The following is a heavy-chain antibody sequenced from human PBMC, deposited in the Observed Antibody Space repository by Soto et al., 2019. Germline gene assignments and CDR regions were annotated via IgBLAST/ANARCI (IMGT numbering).Heavy chain of an antibody. J-gene: IGHJ5*02. D-gene: IGHD2-2*01. Sequence: EXLKISCTCFGYXFTTFLIIWVRHMPGKGLELIGRIDPGDTYATYSPAFQGHVTISADKATSTAYLQWSSLKASDTAMYFCARIYCTTTTCESWFDPSGQGTLVTVS. CDR1: GYXFTTFL. V-gene: IGHV5-10-1*01. CDR2: IDPGDTYA. CDR3: ARIYCTTTTCESWFDP.